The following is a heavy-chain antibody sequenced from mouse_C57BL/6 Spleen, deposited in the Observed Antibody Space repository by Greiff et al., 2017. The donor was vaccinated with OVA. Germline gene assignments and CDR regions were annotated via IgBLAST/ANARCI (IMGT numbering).Heavy chain of an antibody. CDR3: ARRITTVVADY. CDR2: IDPSDSYT. CDR1: GYTFNSYW. Sequence: QVQLPQPGAELVKPGASVKLSCQASGYTFNSYWMQWVKQRPGQGLEWIGGIDPSDSYTNYNQKFKGKATFTVDTSSSTAYMQLSSLTSEDSAVYYCARRITTVVADYWGQGTTLTVSS. J-gene: IGHJ2*01. V-gene: IGHV1-50*01. D-gene: IGHD1-1*01.